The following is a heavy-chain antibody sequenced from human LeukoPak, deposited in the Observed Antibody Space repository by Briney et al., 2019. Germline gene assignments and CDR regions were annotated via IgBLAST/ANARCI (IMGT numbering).Heavy chain of an antibody. Sequence: GRSLRLSCAASGFTFSSYAMHWVRQAPGKGLEWVAVISYDGSNKYYADSVKGRFTISRDNSKNTLYLQMNSLGAEDTAVYYCARDDYGSGSGAFGYWGQGTLVTVSS. J-gene: IGHJ4*02. CDR1: GFTFSSYA. CDR2: ISYDGSNK. D-gene: IGHD3-10*01. V-gene: IGHV3-30*04. CDR3: ARDDYGSGSGAFGY.